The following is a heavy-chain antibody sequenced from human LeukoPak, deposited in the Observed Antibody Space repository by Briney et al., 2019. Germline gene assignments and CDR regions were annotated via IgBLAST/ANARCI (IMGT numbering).Heavy chain of an antibody. CDR3: ARRRGIAVAVYYFDY. Sequence: PSETLSLTCTVSGGSISSYYWSWIRQPPGKGLEWIGSIYYSGSTYYNPSLKSRVTISVDTSKNQFSLKLSSVTAADTAVYYCARRRGIAVAVYYFDYWGQGTLVTVSS. J-gene: IGHJ4*02. CDR2: IYYSGST. D-gene: IGHD6-19*01. V-gene: IGHV4-39*01. CDR1: GGSISSYY.